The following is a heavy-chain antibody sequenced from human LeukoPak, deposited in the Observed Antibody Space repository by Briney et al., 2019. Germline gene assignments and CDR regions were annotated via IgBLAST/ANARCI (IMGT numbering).Heavy chain of an antibody. CDR1: GFTFSSYS. J-gene: IGHJ4*02. CDR2: IGTSSVYI. V-gene: IGHV3-21*01. CDR3: ARLSGSGIYYNDY. Sequence: PGGSLRLSCAASGFTFSSYSMNWVRQAPGKGLDWVSSIGTSSVYIFYADSVKGRFTISRDNAKNSLYLQMNSLRAEDTAVYYCARLSGSGIYYNDYWGQGTLVTVSS. D-gene: IGHD3-10*01.